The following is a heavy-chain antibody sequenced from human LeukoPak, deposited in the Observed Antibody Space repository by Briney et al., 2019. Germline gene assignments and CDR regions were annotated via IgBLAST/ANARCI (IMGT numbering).Heavy chain of an antibody. CDR3: ARQPMITFGGVTAAPLDY. D-gene: IGHD3-16*01. CDR2: IYPGDSNN. CDR1: CYSFTSYW. V-gene: IGHV5-51*01. Sequence: GESMKICCTGSCYSFTSYWICLGRQMPGERVWLLWIIYPGDSNNKYSSSFHRQVTISANKSIPTAYLQWSSLKGSDTAMYYCARQPMITFGGVTAAPLDYWGQGTLVTVSS. J-gene: IGHJ4*02.